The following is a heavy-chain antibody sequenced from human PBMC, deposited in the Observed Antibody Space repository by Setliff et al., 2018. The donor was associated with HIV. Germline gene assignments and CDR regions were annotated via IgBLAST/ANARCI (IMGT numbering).Heavy chain of an antibody. V-gene: IGHV4-39*07. D-gene: IGHD3-22*01. Sequence: SETLSLTCSVSGASISSSPYYCAGIRQPPGKGLEWIGSIYYSGSTYYNPSLKSRVTISVDTSKNQFSLKLSSVTAADTAVYYCASAHSSGYYAPFAEYFQHWGQGTLVTVSS. CDR1: GASISSSPYY. J-gene: IGHJ1*01. CDR3: ASAHSSGYYAPFAEYFQH. CDR2: IYYSGST.